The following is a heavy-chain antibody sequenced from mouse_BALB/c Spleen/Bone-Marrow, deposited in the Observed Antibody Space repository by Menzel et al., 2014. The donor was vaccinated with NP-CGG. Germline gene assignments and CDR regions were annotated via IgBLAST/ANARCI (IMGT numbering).Heavy chain of an antibody. J-gene: IGHJ1*01. Sequence: VKLQESGPGLVAPSQSLSITCTVSGFSLTDYGVSWIRQPPGKGLEWLGVIWGGGSTYYNSALKSRLSISKDNSKSXVFLKMNSLQTVDSAMYYCAKLGRSYSYFDVWGAGTTVTVSS. D-gene: IGHD4-1*01. V-gene: IGHV2-6-5*01. CDR3: AKLGRSYSYFDV. CDR1: GFSLTDYG. CDR2: IWGGGST.